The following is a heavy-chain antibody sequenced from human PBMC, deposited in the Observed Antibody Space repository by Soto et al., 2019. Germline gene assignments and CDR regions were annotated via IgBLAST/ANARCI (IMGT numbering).Heavy chain of an antibody. D-gene: IGHD2-15*01. CDR2: ISSTGGGT. CDR3: AKGHDIVVVPTVDY. V-gene: IGHV3-23*01. Sequence: GALRLSCAASGFTFNNYVMSWVRQAPGKGLEWVSGISSTGGGTYYADPVKGRFAISRDNSKNTLYLQMNNLRAGDTALYYCAKGHDIVVVPTVDYSGQGTLLTVSS. J-gene: IGHJ4*02. CDR1: GFTFNNYV.